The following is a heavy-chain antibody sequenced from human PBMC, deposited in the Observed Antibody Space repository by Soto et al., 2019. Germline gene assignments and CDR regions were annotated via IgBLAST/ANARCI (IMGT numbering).Heavy chain of an antibody. Sequence: ASVKVSCKASGYTFTSYGIHWVRQAPGQRLEWTGWINAGNGNTKYSEKFQGRVTITRDTSASTAYLELSSLRSEDTAVYYCARDPNDSSAYYHHYYYGMDVWGQGPTVIVSS. CDR2: INAGNGNT. CDR3: ARDPNDSSAYYHHYYYGMDV. V-gene: IGHV1-3*01. CDR1: GYTFTSYG. D-gene: IGHD3-22*01. J-gene: IGHJ6*02.